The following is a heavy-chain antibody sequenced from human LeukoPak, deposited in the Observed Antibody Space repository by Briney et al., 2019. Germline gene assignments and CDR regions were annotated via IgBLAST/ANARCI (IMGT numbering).Heavy chain of an antibody. CDR2: ISGSGGST. Sequence: GGSLRLSCAASGFTFSSYAMSWVRQAPGKGLEWVSAISGSGGSTYYADSVKGRFTISRDNSKNTLYLQMNSLRAEDTAVYYCAKGRQRYCSGGSCQEDDYWGQGTLVTVSS. J-gene: IGHJ4*02. CDR3: AKGRQRYCSGGSCQEDDY. D-gene: IGHD2-15*01. V-gene: IGHV3-23*01. CDR1: GFTFSSYA.